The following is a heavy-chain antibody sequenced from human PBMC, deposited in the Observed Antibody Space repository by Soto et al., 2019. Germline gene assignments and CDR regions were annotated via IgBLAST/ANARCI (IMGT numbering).Heavy chain of an antibody. CDR1: GFTFSDYA. CDR3: AKGAEGYVVSSLDY. D-gene: IGHD5-12*01. V-gene: IGHV3-23*01. Sequence: GGSLRLSCAASGFTFSDYAMAWVRQAPGKGLEWVSAITSSGSSTYYAESVKGRFTISRDNSKSTLYLQMNSLRAEDTATYYCAKGAEGYVVSSLDYWGQGTLVTVSS. CDR2: ITSSGSST. J-gene: IGHJ4*02.